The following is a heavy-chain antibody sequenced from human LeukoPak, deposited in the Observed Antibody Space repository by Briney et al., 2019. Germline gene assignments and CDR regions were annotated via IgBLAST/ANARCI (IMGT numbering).Heavy chain of an antibody. Sequence: SETLSLTCTVSGGSISSYYWSWIRQPPGKGLEWIGYIYTSGSTNYNPSLKSRVTISVDTSKNQFSLKLSSVTAADTAVYYCARHKLGIAAPFDYWGQGTLVTVSS. CDR2: IYTSGST. CDR3: ARHKLGIAAPFDY. V-gene: IGHV4-4*09. D-gene: IGHD6-25*01. CDR1: GGSISSYY. J-gene: IGHJ4*02.